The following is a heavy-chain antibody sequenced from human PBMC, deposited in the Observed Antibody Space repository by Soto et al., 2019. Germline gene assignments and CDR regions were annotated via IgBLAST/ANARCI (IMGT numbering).Heavy chain of an antibody. D-gene: IGHD3-9*01. V-gene: IGHV1-69*13. Sequence: ASVKVSCKASGGTFSSYAIGWVRQAPGQGLEWMGGIIPIFGTANYAQKFQGRVTITADESTSTAYMELSSLRSEDTAVYYCARDSPYYDILTGYFPYYYGMDVWGQGTTVTVSS. CDR1: GGTFSSYA. J-gene: IGHJ6*02. CDR3: ARDSPYYDILTGYFPYYYGMDV. CDR2: IIPIFGTA.